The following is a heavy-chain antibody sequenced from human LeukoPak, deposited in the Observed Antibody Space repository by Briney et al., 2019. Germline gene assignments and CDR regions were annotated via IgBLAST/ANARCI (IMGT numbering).Heavy chain of an antibody. J-gene: IGHJ4*02. CDR1: GGSISRGRYY. CDR3: ARGLVGATSYFDY. V-gene: IGHV4-61*02. Sequence: SQTLSLTCTVSGGSISRGRYYWSWIRQPAGKGLECIGRFSTSGSTNCNPSLKSRVTISVDTSKNQFSLKLTSVTAADTAVYYCARGLVGATSYFDYWGQGALVTVSS. CDR2: FSTSGST. D-gene: IGHD1-26*01.